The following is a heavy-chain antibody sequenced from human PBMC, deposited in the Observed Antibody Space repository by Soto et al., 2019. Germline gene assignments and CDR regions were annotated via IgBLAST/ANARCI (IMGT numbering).Heavy chain of an antibody. J-gene: IGHJ5*02. V-gene: IGHV3-23*01. CDR2: ISGSGGST. CDR1: GFTFSSYA. Sequence: EVQLLESGGGLVQPGGSLRLSCAASGFTFSSYAMSWVRQAPGKGLEWVSAISGSGGSTYYADSVKGRFTISRDNSKNTLYLHMNSLRAEDTAVYYCAKDRDTPWGFLELNWFDPWGQGTLVTVSS. D-gene: IGHD3-3*01. CDR3: AKDRDTPWGFLELNWFDP.